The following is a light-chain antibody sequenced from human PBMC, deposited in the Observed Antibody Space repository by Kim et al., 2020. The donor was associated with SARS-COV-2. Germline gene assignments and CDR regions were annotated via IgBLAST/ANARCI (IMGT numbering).Light chain of an antibody. CDR2: DAS. CDR1: QDISTT. CDR3: QQRQT. V-gene: IGKV1-33*01. J-gene: IGKJ2*01. Sequence: DLQITQSPSSLSAFLGDRVTITCQANQDISTTLNWYQQKPGKAPKLLIYDASILETGVPTMFSGSGSGTYFSLTIDSVQPEDFATYYCQQRQTYGQGTKLEI.